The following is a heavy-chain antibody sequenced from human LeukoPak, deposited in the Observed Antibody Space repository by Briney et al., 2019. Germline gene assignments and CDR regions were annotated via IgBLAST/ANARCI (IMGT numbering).Heavy chain of an antibody. J-gene: IGHJ4*02. Sequence: PSETLSLTCTVSGGSISNYYWSWIRQPPGKALEWIAYMYNSVSNYTPSLTSGVTISVDTSKKQFYMKLSSVTAADTAVYYCARHRARDGYNALAYWGQGTLVTVSS. V-gene: IGHV4-59*08. CDR3: ARHRARDGYNALAY. D-gene: IGHD5-24*01. CDR1: GGSISNYY. CDR2: MYNSVS.